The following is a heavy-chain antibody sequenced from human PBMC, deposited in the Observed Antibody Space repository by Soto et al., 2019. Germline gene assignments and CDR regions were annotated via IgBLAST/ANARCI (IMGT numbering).Heavy chain of an antibody. V-gene: IGHV4-34*01. J-gene: IGHJ4*02. CDR1: GGSFSGYY. CDR2: INHSGST. Sequence: PSETLSLTCAVYGGSFSGYYWSWIRQPPGKGLEWIGEINHSGSTNYNPSLKSRVTISVDTSKNQFSLKLSSVTAADTAVYYCARGPLYYYDSSGYYYVDYWGQGTLVTVSS. D-gene: IGHD3-22*01. CDR3: ARGPLYYYDSSGYYYVDY.